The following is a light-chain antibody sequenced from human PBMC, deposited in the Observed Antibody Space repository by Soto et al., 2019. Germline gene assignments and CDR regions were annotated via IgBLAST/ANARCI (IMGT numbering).Light chain of an antibody. CDR1: SSNFGSYT. Sequence: QPVLTQPPSASGTPGQRVTISCSGSSSNFGSYTVNWYQQLPGTAPTLLIYSNYQRPSGVSARFSGSKSGTSASLAISGLQSEDEADYYCASWDDSLNAWVFGGGTKVTVL. J-gene: IGLJ3*02. CDR2: SNY. V-gene: IGLV1-44*01. CDR3: ASWDDSLNAWV.